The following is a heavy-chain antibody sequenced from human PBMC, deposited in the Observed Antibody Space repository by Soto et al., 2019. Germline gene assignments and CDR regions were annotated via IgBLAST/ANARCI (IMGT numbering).Heavy chain of an antibody. CDR3: ARDGGTYGMDV. Sequence: SETLSLTCTVCGASIGSDYWNWIRQPPGKGLEWIGYIYYSGSTNYNPSLKSRVTISVDTSKNQFSLKLSSVTAADTAVYYCARDGGTYGMDVWGQGTTVT. D-gene: IGHD3-16*01. J-gene: IGHJ6*02. V-gene: IGHV4-59*01. CDR1: GASIGSDY. CDR2: IYYSGST.